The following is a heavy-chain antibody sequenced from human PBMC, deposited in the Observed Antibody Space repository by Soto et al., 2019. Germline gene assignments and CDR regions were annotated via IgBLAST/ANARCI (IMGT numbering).Heavy chain of an antibody. CDR2: ISGTGDSS. D-gene: IGHD3-10*01. CDR3: AKDNGNYGSGSFSH. CDR1: GFTFCSYA. J-gene: IGHJ4*02. Sequence: GGSLRLSCASSGFTFCSYAMSLVRQAPGKGLEWVSLISGTGDSSEYANSVKGRFTISRDYSKTTVFLQMNSLRAEDTAVYFCAKDNGNYGSGSFSHWGQGTLVTVSS. V-gene: IGHV3-23*01.